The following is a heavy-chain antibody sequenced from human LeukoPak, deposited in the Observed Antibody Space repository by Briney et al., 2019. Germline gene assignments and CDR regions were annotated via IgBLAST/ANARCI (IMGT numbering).Heavy chain of an antibody. D-gene: IGHD1-26*01. J-gene: IGHJ6*03. Sequence: ASVKVSCKASGYTFTSYGISWVRQAPGQGLEWMGWISAYNGNTNYAQKLQGRVTVTEDTSTDTAYMELSSLRSEDTAVYYCATDARIVGATFPYYYYMDAWGKGTTVTVSS. CDR3: ATDARIVGATFPYYYYMDA. CDR2: ISAYNGNT. V-gene: IGHV1-18*01. CDR1: GYTFTSYG.